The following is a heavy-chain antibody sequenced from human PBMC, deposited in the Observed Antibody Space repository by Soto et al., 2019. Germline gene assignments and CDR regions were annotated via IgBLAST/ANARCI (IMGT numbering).Heavy chain of an antibody. Sequence: EVQLLESGGGLVQPGGSLRLSCAGSGFTFSDYAISWVRQAPGKGLEWVSAMSGRGGSVYYADSVKGRFTISRENSKNTVYLQMSSLGGEDTAIYYWAKTFGSNWLLDYWGRGTLVTVSS. J-gene: IGHJ4*02. D-gene: IGHD6-13*01. CDR2: MSGRGGSV. V-gene: IGHV3-23*01. CDR3: AKTFGSNWLLDY. CDR1: GFTFSDYA.